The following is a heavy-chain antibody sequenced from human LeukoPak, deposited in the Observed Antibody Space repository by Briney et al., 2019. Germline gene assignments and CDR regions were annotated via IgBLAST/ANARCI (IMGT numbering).Heavy chain of an antibody. Sequence: TPSETLSLTCTVSGGSISGYYWSWIRQPPGKGLEWIGYIYYTGSTNYNPSLKSRVTISVDTSKNQFSLKVSSVTAADTAVYYCVRSKSGTYGWFDPWGQGTLVTVSS. J-gene: IGHJ5*02. CDR3: VRSKSGTYGWFDP. CDR2: IYYTGST. D-gene: IGHD4-17*01. CDR1: GGSISGYY. V-gene: IGHV4-59*01.